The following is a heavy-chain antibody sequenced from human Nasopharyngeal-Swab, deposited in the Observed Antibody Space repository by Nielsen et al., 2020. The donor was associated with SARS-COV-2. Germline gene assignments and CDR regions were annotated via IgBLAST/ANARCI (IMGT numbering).Heavy chain of an antibody. CDR1: GGSISSYY. D-gene: IGHD6-19*01. J-gene: IGHJ4*02. V-gene: IGHV4-59*08. CDR3: ARGGYSSGWVVY. Sequence: GSLRLSCTVSGGSISSYYWSWIRQPPGKGLEWIGYIYHSGSTYYNPSLKSRVTISVDTSKNQFSLKLSSVTAADTAVYYCARGGYSSGWVVYWGQGTLVTVSS. CDR2: IYHSGST.